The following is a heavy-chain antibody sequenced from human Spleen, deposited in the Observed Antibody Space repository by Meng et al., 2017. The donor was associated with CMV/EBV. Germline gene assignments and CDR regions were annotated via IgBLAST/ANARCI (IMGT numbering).Heavy chain of an antibody. CDR1: GYTFTSYA. V-gene: IGHV1-3*02. J-gene: IGHJ4*02. Sequence: QVKLVQSGAEGKKPGASVKVSCKASGYTFTSYAMHWVRQAPGQRLEWMGWSNAGNGNTKYSQEFQGRVTMTRDTSTSTVYMELSSLRSEDTAVYYCARDLRWQQLPLYYFDYWGQGTLVTVSS. D-gene: IGHD6-13*01. CDR3: ARDLRWQQLPLYYFDY. CDR2: SNAGNGNT.